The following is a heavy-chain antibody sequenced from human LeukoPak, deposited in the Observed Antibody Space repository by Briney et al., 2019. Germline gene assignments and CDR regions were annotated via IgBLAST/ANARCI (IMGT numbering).Heavy chain of an antibody. CDR1: GFTFSSHW. Sequence: GGSLRLSCAASGFTFSSHWMHWVRQGPGKGLLWVSRINIDGRSASYADSVKGRFTVSRDNAKNTLYLQMNSLRAEDTAMYYCARGVWGDRDSYFEYWGQGTLVTVSS. J-gene: IGHJ4*02. CDR3: ARGVWGDRDSYFEY. D-gene: IGHD3-16*01. V-gene: IGHV3-74*01. CDR2: INIDGRSA.